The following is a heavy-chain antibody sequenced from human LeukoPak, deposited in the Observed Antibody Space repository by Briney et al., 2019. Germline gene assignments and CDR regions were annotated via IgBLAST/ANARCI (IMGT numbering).Heavy chain of an antibody. D-gene: IGHD2-8*01. CDR1: GASINDYY. Sequence: SETLSLTCSVSGASINDYYWTWIRQPPGKGLEWIGYVYHTGTSGYHPSLKSLVAMSLDTSKNQVSLKLRSVTTADTAVYFCTRVVNGGHFDYWGQGTLVTVSS. J-gene: IGHJ4*02. V-gene: IGHV4-59*01. CDR2: VYHTGTS. CDR3: TRVVNGGHFDY.